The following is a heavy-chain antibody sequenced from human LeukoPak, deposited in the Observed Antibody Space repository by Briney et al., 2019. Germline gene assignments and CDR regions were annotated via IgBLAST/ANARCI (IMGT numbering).Heavy chain of an antibody. Sequence: GGSLRLSCAASGFTFRSHAMSWVRQAPGKGLEWVSTITSISNTYYPDSVKGRFTISRDNSRDTPYLQMNTLRAEDTAIYYCAHRTAFDSWGQGTLVTVSS. CDR3: AHRTAFDS. J-gene: IGHJ4*02. CDR1: GFTFRSHA. D-gene: IGHD1-14*01. V-gene: IGHV3-23*01. CDR2: ITSISNT.